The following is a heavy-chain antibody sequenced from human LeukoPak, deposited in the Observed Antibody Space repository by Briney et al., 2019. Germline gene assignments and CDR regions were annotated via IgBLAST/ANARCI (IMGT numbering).Heavy chain of an antibody. CDR2: IYHSGST. CDR1: GGSISSSKW. CDR3: ARSFPGYFDY. Sequence: SETLSLTCAVSGGSISSSKWWNWVRQPPGKGLQWIGEIYHSGSTNYNPSLKSRVTISVDKSKNQFSLKMNSVTAADTVVYYCARSFPGYFDYWGQEPWSPSPQ. V-gene: IGHV4-4*02. J-gene: IGHJ4*01.